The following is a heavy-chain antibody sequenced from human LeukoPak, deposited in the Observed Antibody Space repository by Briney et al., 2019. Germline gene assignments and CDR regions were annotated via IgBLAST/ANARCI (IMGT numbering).Heavy chain of an antibody. Sequence: PGGSLRLSCAASGFTFSSYAMHWVRQAPGKGLEWVAVISYDGSNKYYADSVKGRFTISRDNSKNTLYLQMNSLRAEDTAMYYCARDRVPGMATIKLNPIDYWGQGTLVTVSS. V-gene: IGHV3-30-3*01. CDR1: GFTFSSYA. CDR2: ISYDGSNK. J-gene: IGHJ4*02. CDR3: ARDRVPGMATIKLNPIDY. D-gene: IGHD5-24*01.